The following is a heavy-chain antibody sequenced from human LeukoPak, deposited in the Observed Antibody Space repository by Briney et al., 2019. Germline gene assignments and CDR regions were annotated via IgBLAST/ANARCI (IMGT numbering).Heavy chain of an antibody. V-gene: IGHV3-48*03. CDR1: GFPFSSYE. CDR2: ISSSGSTI. J-gene: IGHJ4*02. CDR3: ARDAGIAAAGTGDY. Sequence: PGGSLRLSCAASGFPFSSYEMNWVRQAPGKGLEWVSYISSSGSTIYYADSVKGRFTISRDNAKNSLYLQMNSLRAEDTAVYYCARDAGIAAAGTGDYWGQGTLVTVSS. D-gene: IGHD6-13*01.